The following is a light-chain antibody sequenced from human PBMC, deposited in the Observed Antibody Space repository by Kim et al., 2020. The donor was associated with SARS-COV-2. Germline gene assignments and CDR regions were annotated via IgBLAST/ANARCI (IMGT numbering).Light chain of an antibody. Sequence: RVIISCTGSSYNIVEGRDVNWYQHFPGTAPKLLMYSNDNRPSGVPDRFSGSKSGTSASLAISGLQDEDEAYYYCQSYDSGLRACVLGGVTQLTVL. J-gene: IGLJ2*01. CDR1: SYNIVEGRD. CDR2: SND. CDR3: QSYDSGLRACV. V-gene: IGLV1-40*01.